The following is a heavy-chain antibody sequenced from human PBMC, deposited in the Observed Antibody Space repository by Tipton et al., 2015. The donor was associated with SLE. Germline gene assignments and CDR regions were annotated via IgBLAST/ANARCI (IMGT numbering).Heavy chain of an antibody. CDR3: ARAIYSSSWDGDS. CDR2: IDSSGSYK. J-gene: IGHJ4*02. CDR1: GFIFSSYN. D-gene: IGHD6-13*01. V-gene: IGHV3-21*03. Sequence: GSLRLSCAASGFIFSSYNMNWVRQAPGKGLEWVSSIDSSGSYKYYLDSLKGRFTISRDNAENSLYLQMNSLRAEDTGVYYCARAIYSSSWDGDSWGQGTLVTVSS.